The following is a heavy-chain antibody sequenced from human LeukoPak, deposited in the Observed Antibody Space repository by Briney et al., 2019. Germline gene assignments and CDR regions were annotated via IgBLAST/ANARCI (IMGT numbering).Heavy chain of an antibody. CDR2: IYSGGAT. CDR3: AGGSHIGAAGILEN. Sequence: PGGSLRPSCAASGFTVSSNHMSWVRQAPGKGLEWVSVIYSGGATFYADSVKGRFTISRDDSKNTLYLQMNNLRAEDTAVYYCAGGSHIGAAGILENWGQGTLVTVSS. D-gene: IGHD6-13*01. J-gene: IGHJ4*02. CDR1: GFTVSSNH. V-gene: IGHV3-53*01.